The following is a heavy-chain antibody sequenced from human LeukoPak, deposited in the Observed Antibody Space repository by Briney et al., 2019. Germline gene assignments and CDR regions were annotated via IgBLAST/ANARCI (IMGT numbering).Heavy chain of an antibody. J-gene: IGHJ4*02. Sequence: SETLSLTCAVYGGSFSGYYWSWIRQPPGKGLEWIGEINHSGSTNYNPSLKSRVTISVDTSKNQFSLKLSSVTAADTAVYYCARVEVGATMDYFDYWGQGTLVTVSS. D-gene: IGHD1-26*01. CDR3: ARVEVGATMDYFDY. V-gene: IGHV4-34*01. CDR2: INHSGST. CDR1: GGSFSGYY.